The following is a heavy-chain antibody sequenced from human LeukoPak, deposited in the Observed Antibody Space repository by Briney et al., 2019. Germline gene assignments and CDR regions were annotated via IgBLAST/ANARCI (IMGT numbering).Heavy chain of an antibody. CDR1: GFTFSSYE. CDR3: ARDRWELLGWFDP. Sequence: PGGPLRLSCAASGFTFSSYEMNWVRQAPGKGLEWVSYISSSGSTIYYADSVKGRFTISRDNAKNSLYLQMNSLRAEDTAVYYCARDRWELLGWFDPWGQVTLVTVSS. V-gene: IGHV3-48*03. D-gene: IGHD1-26*01. J-gene: IGHJ5*02. CDR2: ISSSGSTI.